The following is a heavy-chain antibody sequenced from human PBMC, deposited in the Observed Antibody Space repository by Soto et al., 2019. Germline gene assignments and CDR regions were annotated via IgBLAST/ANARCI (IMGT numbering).Heavy chain of an antibody. CDR3: ARALWYRGYGDRSDY. Sequence: QVQLVQSGAEVKQPGASVKVSCKASGYTFTGYYMHWVRQAPGQGLEWMGWINPNSGGTNYAQKFQGCVTTTRDTSISTAYMELSRLRSDDTAVYYCARALWYRGYGDRSDYWGQGTLVTVSS. J-gene: IGHJ4*02. D-gene: IGHD4-17*01. V-gene: IGHV1-2*04. CDR2: INPNSGGT. CDR1: GYTFTGYY.